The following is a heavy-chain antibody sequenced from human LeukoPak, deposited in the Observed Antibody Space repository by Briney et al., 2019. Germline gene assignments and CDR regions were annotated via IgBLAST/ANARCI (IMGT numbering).Heavy chain of an antibody. CDR2: ISHGGGDT. CDR1: GFTFSTYA. D-gene: IGHD6-13*01. V-gene: IGHV3-23*01. CDR3: AKNGGGLRAAAGD. J-gene: IGHJ4*02. Sequence: PGGSLRLSCAASGFTFSTYAMSWVRQAPGKGLEWVSGISHGGGDTYYADSVKGRFTNSRDNSKNTLYLQMDSLRAEDTAVYYCAKNGGGLRAAAGDWGQGTLVTVSS.